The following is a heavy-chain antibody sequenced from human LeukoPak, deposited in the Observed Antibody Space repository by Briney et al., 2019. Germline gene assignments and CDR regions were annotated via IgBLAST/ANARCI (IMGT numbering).Heavy chain of an antibody. CDR1: GYAFTGYY. Sequence: ASVKVSCKASGYAFTGYYMHWVRRAPGQGLEWMGRINPNSGGTNYSQKFQGRVTITRDTSISTAYMELSRLRSDDTAVYYCARVSVAVAGYWFDPWGQGTLVTVSS. D-gene: IGHD6-19*01. CDR2: INPNSGGT. CDR3: ARVSVAVAGYWFDP. V-gene: IGHV1-2*06. J-gene: IGHJ5*02.